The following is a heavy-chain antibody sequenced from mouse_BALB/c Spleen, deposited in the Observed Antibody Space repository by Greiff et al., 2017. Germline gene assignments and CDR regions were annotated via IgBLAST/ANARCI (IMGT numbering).Heavy chain of an antibody. CDR2: INPSNGRT. Sequence: QVQLQQPGAELVKPGASVKLSCKASGYTFTSYWMHWVKQRPGQGLEWIGEINPSNGRTNYNEKFKSKATLTVDKSSSTAYMQLSSLTSEDSAVYYCARGYGNSYAMDDWGQGTAVTVSS. J-gene: IGHJ4*01. CDR3: ARGYGNSYAMDD. V-gene: IGHV1S81*02. D-gene: IGHD2-10*02. CDR1: GYTFTSYW.